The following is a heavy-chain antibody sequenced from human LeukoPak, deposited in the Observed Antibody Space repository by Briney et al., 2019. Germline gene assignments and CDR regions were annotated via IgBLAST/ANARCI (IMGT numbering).Heavy chain of an antibody. J-gene: IGHJ4*02. CDR1: GFSFNTHA. CDR2: ISGGGTTT. V-gene: IGHV3-23*01. CDR3: AKMSGNSVLFSFDY. D-gene: IGHD4-23*01. Sequence: PGRSLRLSCAASGFSFNTHAMSWVRQAPGKGLEWVSTISGGGTTTDYADSVKGRFTISRDNSKNTVYLQMNSLRAEDTAVYYCAKMSGNSVLFSFDYWGQGTLVTVSS.